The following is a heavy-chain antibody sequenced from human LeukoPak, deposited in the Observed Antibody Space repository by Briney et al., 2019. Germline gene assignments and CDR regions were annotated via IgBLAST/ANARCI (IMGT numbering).Heavy chain of an antibody. CDR3: ARVGVVPEDAFDI. Sequence: PSETLSLTCTVPGYSISSGYYWGWIRQPPGKGLEWIGSIYHSGNTYYNPSLKSRVTISVDTSKNQFSLKLSSVTAADTAVYYCARVGVVPEDAFDIWGQGTMVTVSS. J-gene: IGHJ3*02. CDR1: GYSISSGYY. V-gene: IGHV4-38-2*02. D-gene: IGHD2-2*01. CDR2: IYHSGNT.